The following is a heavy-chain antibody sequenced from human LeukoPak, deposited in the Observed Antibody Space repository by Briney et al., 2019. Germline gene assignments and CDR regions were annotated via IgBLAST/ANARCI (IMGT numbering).Heavy chain of an antibody. CDR3: AKEGFDS. Sequence: GGSLRLSCAASGFPFSGYGMHWVRQAPGKGLEWVAVAYGDGSSQYYADSVKGRFSISRDNSKNTLYLQMNSLRAEDTAVYYCAKEGFDSWGQGTLVTVSS. CDR1: GFPFSGYG. CDR2: AYGDGSSQ. V-gene: IGHV3-33*06. J-gene: IGHJ4*02.